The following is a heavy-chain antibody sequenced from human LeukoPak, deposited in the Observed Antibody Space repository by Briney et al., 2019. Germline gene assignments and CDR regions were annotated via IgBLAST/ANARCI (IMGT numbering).Heavy chain of an antibody. CDR1: GYTFTGYY. Sequence: GASVKVSCKASGYTFTGYYMHWVRQAPGQGLEWMGWINPNSGGTNYAQKFQGRVTMTRDTSISTAYMELSRLRSDDTAVYYCARDWGYYDSSGYYSDDAFDIWGQGTMVTVSS. CDR3: ARDWGYYDSSGYYSDDAFDI. J-gene: IGHJ3*02. CDR2: INPNSGGT. D-gene: IGHD3-22*01. V-gene: IGHV1-2*02.